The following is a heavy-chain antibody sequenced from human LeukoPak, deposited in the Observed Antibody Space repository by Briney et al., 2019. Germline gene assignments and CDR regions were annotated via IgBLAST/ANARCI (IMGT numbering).Heavy chain of an antibody. D-gene: IGHD6-13*01. CDR3: AKDRSGGSSLYSFDY. CDR2: ISGSGGST. Sequence: GGSLRLSCAASGFTFSSYAMSWVRQAPGKGLEWVSTISGSGGSTYYADSVKGRFTISRDNSKNTMYLQMNSLRAEDTAVYYCAKDRSGGSSLYSFDYWGQGTLVTVSS. CDR1: GFTFSSYA. J-gene: IGHJ4*02. V-gene: IGHV3-23*01.